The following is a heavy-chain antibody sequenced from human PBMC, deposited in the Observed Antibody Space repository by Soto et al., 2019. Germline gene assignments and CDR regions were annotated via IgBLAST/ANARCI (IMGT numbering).Heavy chain of an antibody. Sequence: QVQLVQSGAEVKKPGASVKVSCKASGYTFTNYGISWVRQAPGQGLEWMGWISGYNGNTKYAQQLQSRVTMTTDTSTSPADTQMRSLRSDDTAVYYCARGVGSGSHYNQYNWFDPWGQGTLVTVSS. CDR3: ARGVGSGSHYNQYNWFDP. J-gene: IGHJ5*02. CDR1: GYTFTNYG. D-gene: IGHD3-10*01. V-gene: IGHV1-18*01. CDR2: ISGYNGNT.